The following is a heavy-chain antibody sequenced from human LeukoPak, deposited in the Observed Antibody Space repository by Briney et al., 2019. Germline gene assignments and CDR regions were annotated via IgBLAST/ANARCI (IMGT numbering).Heavy chain of an antibody. V-gene: IGHV4-59*08. CDR1: GGSISSYY. CDR3: ARLNLVGATLYGMDV. CDR2: IYYSGST. D-gene: IGHD1-26*01. Sequence: PSETLSLTCTVSGGSISSYYWSWIRQPPGKGLEWIGYIYYSGSTNYNPSLKSRVTISVDTSKNQFSLKLSSVTAADTAVYYCARLNLVGATLYGMDVWGQGTRSPSP. J-gene: IGHJ6*02.